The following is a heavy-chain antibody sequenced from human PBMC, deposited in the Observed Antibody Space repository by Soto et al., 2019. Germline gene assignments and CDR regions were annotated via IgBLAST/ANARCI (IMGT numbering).Heavy chain of an antibody. Sequence: GGSLRLSCAASGFTFSSYGMHWVRQAPGKGLEWVAVISYDGSNKYYADSVKGRFTISRDNSKNTLYLQMNSLRAEDTAVYYCAKSHGDYYDSSGSDYWGQGTLVTVSS. V-gene: IGHV3-30*18. CDR2: ISYDGSNK. CDR1: GFTFSSYG. D-gene: IGHD3-22*01. CDR3: AKSHGDYYDSSGSDY. J-gene: IGHJ4*02.